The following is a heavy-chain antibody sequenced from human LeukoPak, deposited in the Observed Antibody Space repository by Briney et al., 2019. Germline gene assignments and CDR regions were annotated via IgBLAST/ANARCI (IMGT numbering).Heavy chain of an antibody. CDR1: GGSISSSSYY. CDR3: ARQESYCSSTSCYTPYYYYYYMDV. V-gene: IGHV4-39*01. Sequence: PSETLSLTCTVSGGSISSSSYYWGWIRQPPGKGLEWIGSIYYSGSTYHNPSLKSRVTISVDTSKNQFSLKLSSVTAADTAVYYCARQESYCSSTSCYTPYYYYYYMDVWGKGTTVTVSS. J-gene: IGHJ6*03. CDR2: IYYSGST. D-gene: IGHD2-2*02.